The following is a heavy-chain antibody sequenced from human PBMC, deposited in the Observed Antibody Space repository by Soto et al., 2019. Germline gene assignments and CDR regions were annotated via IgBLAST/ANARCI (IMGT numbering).Heavy chain of an antibody. V-gene: IGHV4-39*01. CDR1: GGSISSSSYY. J-gene: IGHJ6*02. D-gene: IGHD3-10*01. CDR3: ARHRGVLLWYGSYGMDV. Sequence: SETLSLTCTVSGGSISSSSYYWGWIRQPPGKGLEWIGSIYYSGSTYYNPSLKSRVTIAVDTSKNQFSLKLSSVTAADTAVYYCARHRGVLLWYGSYGMDVWGQGTTVTVSS. CDR2: IYYSGST.